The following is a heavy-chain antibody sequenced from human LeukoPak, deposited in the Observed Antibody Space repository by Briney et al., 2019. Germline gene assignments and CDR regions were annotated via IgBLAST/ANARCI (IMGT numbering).Heavy chain of an antibody. V-gene: IGHV1-58*01. J-gene: IGHJ3*02. D-gene: IGHD4-23*01. CDR1: GFTFSTST. CDR3: AAELNSGGNSNCCNFEM. CDR2: ISVGSGET. Sequence: SVKVSCKTSGFTFSTSTVQWVRQPRGHPLEWIGWISVGSGETNYALSLQGRLTITRDMSTTTAYMELSSLTSEDTAIYFCAAELNSGGNSNCCNFEMWGQGAMVTVSS.